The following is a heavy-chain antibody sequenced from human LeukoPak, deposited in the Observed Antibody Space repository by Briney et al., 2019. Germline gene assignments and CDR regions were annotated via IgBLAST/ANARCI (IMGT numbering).Heavy chain of an antibody. CDR1: GFTFSTYT. D-gene: IGHD7-27*01. Sequence: GGSLRLSCAASGFTFSTYTMYWVRHPPGKGLEWVSIIGSSGGGIHYADSVKGRFTIPRDNSKNALYLQMNSLRVEDTAVYYCAIDPNWGTHSWGQGVLVTVSS. V-gene: IGHV3-23*01. CDR2: IGSSGGGI. CDR3: AIDPNWGTHS. J-gene: IGHJ4*02.